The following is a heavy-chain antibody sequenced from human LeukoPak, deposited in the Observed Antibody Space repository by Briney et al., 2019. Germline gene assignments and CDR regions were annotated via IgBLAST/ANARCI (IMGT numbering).Heavy chain of an antibody. CDR3: SGYYY. Sequence: AGGSLRLSCSASGSTFSSYAMHWVRQAPGKRLEYVSAITTNGGSTYHADSVKGRFTISRDNSKNTLYLQMSSLTVEDTAVYYCSGYYYWGQGTLVTVSS. V-gene: IGHV3-64D*06. CDR2: ITTNGGST. J-gene: IGHJ4*02. D-gene: IGHD3-22*01. CDR1: GSTFSSYA.